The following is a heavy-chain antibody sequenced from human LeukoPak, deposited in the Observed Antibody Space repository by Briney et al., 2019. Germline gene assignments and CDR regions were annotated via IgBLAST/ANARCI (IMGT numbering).Heavy chain of an antibody. CDR1: GFTLSSYE. J-gene: IGHJ4*02. D-gene: IGHD6-19*01. CDR3: AKVGYSSGWYGIDY. CDR2: VDYSADST. Sequence: PGGSLRLSCTVSGFTLSSYEMSWIRQAPGKGLEWVSSVDYSADSTHYADSVMGRFTISRDNSKNTLYLQMNSLRAEDTAVYYCAKVGYSSGWYGIDYWGQGTLVTVSS. V-gene: IGHV3-23*01.